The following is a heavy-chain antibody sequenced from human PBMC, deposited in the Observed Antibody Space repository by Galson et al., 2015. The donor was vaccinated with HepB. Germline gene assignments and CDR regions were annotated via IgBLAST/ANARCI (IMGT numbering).Heavy chain of an antibody. CDR2: ISAYNGNT. Sequence: SVKVSCKASGYTFTSYGISWVRQAPGQGLEWMGWISAYNGNTNYAQKLQGRVTMTTDTSTSTAYMELRSLRSDDTAVYYCARVGGYSGYGVRGGQPAGDAFDIWGQGTMVTVSS. V-gene: IGHV1-18*01. CDR3: ARVGGYSGYGVRGGQPAGDAFDI. D-gene: IGHD5-12*01. CDR1: GYTFTSYG. J-gene: IGHJ3*02.